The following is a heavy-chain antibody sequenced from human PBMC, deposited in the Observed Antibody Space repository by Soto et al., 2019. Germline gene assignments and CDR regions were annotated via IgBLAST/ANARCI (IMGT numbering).Heavy chain of an antibody. CDR3: ARVLGDYPNFDY. CDR2: ISYDGSNK. V-gene: IGHV3-30-3*01. Sequence: QVHLVESGGGVVQPGRSLRLSCAASGFTFSSYALHWVRQAPGKGLEWVAVISYDGSNKFYADSVKGRFTISRDTSKNTLYLQMNSLRAEDTAVYYCARVLGDYPNFDYWGQGTLVTVSS. CDR1: GFTFSSYA. J-gene: IGHJ4*02. D-gene: IGHD2-21*01.